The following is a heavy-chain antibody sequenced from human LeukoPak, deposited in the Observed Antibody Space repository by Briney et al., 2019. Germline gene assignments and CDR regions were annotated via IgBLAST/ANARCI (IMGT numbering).Heavy chain of an antibody. D-gene: IGHD7-27*01. V-gene: IGHV3-23*01. J-gene: IGHJ4*02. Sequence: GGSLRLSCEASGFTFNNYAMSWVRQAPGKGLEWVSAIDESGDSTYYRDSVKDRFTISRDNSKNTLFLQMNTWRADDTAVYYCASGPFWGYWGQGTLVTVSS. CDR3: ASGPFWGY. CDR1: GFTFNNYA. CDR2: IDESGDST.